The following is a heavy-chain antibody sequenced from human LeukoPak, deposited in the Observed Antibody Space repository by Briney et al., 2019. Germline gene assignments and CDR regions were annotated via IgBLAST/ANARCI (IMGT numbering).Heavy chain of an antibody. V-gene: IGHV3-7*04. D-gene: IGHD1-1*01. J-gene: IGHJ4*02. CDR2: IHPEGNEK. CDR1: GFTFSKFW. CDR3: ARGDDFSGDH. Sequence: PGGSLRLSCLVSGFTFSKFWMSWVRQAPGRGLEWVANIHPEGNEKYHVESVRGRFTISRDNAKNLLLLQMNGLRVEDTAVYYCARGDDFSGDHWGQGTLVTVSS.